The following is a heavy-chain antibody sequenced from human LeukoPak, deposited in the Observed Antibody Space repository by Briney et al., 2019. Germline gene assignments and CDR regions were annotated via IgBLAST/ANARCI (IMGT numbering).Heavy chain of an antibody. D-gene: IGHD2-15*01. CDR2: ISSTSSVI. CDR3: ARDARSINVVVAP. J-gene: IGHJ5*02. CDR1: GYTFSSHT. V-gene: IGHV3-48*04. Sequence: GGSLRLSCAASGYTFSSHTMNWVRQAPGKGLKWVSYISSTSSVIYYADSVKGRFTISRDNAKNSLYLQMNSLRAEDTAVYYCARDARSINVVVAPWGQGTLVTVSS.